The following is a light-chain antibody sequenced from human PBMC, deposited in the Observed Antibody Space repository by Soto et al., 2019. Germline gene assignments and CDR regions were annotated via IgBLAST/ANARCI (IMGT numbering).Light chain of an antibody. CDR2: DAS. J-gene: IGKJ1*01. V-gene: IGKV1-5*01. CDR3: QQYNSYSPWT. Sequence: DFVMTQSPDTLAVSLGERATIHCRSSHSVSTSKHHLAWYQQKPGKAPKLLIYDASNLGSGVPSRFSGSGSGTDFTLTISSLQPDDFATYYCQQYNSYSPWTFGQGTKVDIK. CDR1: HSVSTS.